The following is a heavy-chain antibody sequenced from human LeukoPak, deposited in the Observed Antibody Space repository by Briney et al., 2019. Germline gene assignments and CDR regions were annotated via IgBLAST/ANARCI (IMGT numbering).Heavy chain of an antibody. V-gene: IGHV1-8*03. CDR1: GYTFTSYD. CDR2: MNPNSGNT. D-gene: IGHD3-3*01. Sequence: ASVKVSCKASGYTFTSYDINWVRQATGQGLEWMGWMNPNSGNTGYAQKFQGRVTITRNTSISTAYMELSSLRSEDTAVHYCARGPTYYDFWSGYWDYYYYMDVWGKGTTVTVSS. CDR3: ARGPTYYDFWSGYWDYYYYMDV. J-gene: IGHJ6*03.